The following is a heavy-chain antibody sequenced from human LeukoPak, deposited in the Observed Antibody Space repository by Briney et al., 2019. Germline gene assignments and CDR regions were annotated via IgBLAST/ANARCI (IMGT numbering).Heavy chain of an antibody. CDR2: FYYDGST. D-gene: IGHD4-11*01. CDR3: TRGITGHYSSLGGFAFDI. Sequence: SETLSLTCTVSGASITQHYWSWIRQPPGKGLEYIGYFYYDGSTNYTSSVRSRVTILVDTSKNQFTLNLRSVSAADTAKYYCTRGITGHYSSLGGFAFDIWGQGTMVAVSS. CDR1: GASITQHY. J-gene: IGHJ3*02. V-gene: IGHV4-59*11.